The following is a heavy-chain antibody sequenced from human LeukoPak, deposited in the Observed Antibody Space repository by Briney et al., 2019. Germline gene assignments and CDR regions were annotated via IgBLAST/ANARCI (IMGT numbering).Heavy chain of an antibody. J-gene: IGHJ4*02. CDR3: ARISSDSISYYDH. D-gene: IGHD3-22*01. Sequence: GGSLRLSCAASGFTFSTYWMHWVRQAPGKGLVWVSRINSEGSTISYADSVKGRFTISRDNAKNTLFLQMNSLRAEDTAVYYCARISSDSISYYDHWGQGTLVTVSS. CDR1: GFTFSTYW. CDR2: INSEGSTI. V-gene: IGHV3-74*01.